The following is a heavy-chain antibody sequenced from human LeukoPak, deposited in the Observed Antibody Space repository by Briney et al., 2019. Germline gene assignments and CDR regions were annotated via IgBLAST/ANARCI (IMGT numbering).Heavy chain of an antibody. J-gene: IGHJ6*02. CDR3: ARGGWGYYYYGMDV. Sequence: SETLSLTCAVSGGSVSSYNWSWIRRPPGKGLEWIGYISYSGSTNYNPSLKSRVTISVDTSKNQFSLKLSSVTAADTAVYYCARGGWGYYYYGMDVWGQGTTVTVSS. D-gene: IGHD3-16*01. V-gene: IGHV4-59*02. CDR2: ISYSGST. CDR1: GGSVSSYN.